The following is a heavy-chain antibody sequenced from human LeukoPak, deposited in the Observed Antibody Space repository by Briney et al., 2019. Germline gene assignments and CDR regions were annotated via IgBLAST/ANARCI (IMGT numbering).Heavy chain of an antibody. CDR2: IYYSGST. D-gene: IGHD6-13*01. V-gene: IGHV4-59*08. CDR1: GGSISSYY. Sequence: PETLSLTCTVSGGSISSYYWSWIRQPPGKGLEWIGYIYYSGSTNYNPSLKSRVTISVDTSRNQFSLKLSSVTAADTAVYYCARAYSSRPTRFDYWGQGTLVTVSS. J-gene: IGHJ4*02. CDR3: ARAYSSRPTRFDY.